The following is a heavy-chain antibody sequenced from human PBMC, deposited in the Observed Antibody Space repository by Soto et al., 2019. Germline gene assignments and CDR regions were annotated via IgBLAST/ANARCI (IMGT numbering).Heavy chain of an antibody. Sequence: ASVKVSCKASGYTFTSYYMHWVRQAPGQGLEWMGIINPSGGSTSYAQKFQGRVTMTRDTSTSTVYMELSSLRSEDTAVYYCARDQAHYDILTGYYPDGMDVWGQGTTVTGSS. CDR3: ARDQAHYDILTGYYPDGMDV. D-gene: IGHD3-9*01. CDR1: GYTFTSYY. J-gene: IGHJ6*02. V-gene: IGHV1-46*01. CDR2: INPSGGST.